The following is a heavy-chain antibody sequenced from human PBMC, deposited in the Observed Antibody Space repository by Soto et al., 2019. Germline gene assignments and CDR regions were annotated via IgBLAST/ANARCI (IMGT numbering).Heavy chain of an antibody. Sequence: SLRLSCAASEFTFSDYAMHWVRQAPGKGLEWVAVISDDGDKVFYADSMKDRLTTSRDNSKSTLFLQLTSLGPEDTALYYCARAHYHDSSGPNGHAFDIWGQGTLVTVSS. J-gene: IGHJ3*02. CDR3: ARAHYHDSSGPNGHAFDI. CDR1: EFTFSDYA. CDR2: ISDDGDKV. D-gene: IGHD3-22*01. V-gene: IGHV3-30-3*01.